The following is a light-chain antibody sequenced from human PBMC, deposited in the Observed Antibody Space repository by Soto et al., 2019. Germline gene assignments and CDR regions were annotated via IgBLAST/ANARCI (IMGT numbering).Light chain of an antibody. CDR2: AAS. V-gene: IGKV1-9*01. J-gene: IGKJ4*01. Sequence: IQLTQSPSSLSASVGDRVTITCRASQGISSYLAWYQQNPGKAPKLLIYAASTLQSGVPSRFSGSGSGKDFILTISSQQPEDFATYYCQQLKTYPLTFGGGTKVEIK. CDR3: QQLKTYPLT. CDR1: QGISSY.